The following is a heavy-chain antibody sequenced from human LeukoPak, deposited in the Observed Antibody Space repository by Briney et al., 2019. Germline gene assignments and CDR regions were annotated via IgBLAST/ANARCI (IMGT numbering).Heavy chain of an antibody. V-gene: IGHV4-34*01. D-gene: IGHD6-6*01. CDR2: INHSGST. CDR3: ARGRCIAARSSYYMDV. CDR1: GGSFSGYY. J-gene: IGHJ6*03. Sequence: SETLSLTCAVYGGSFSGYYWSWLRQPPGKGLEWVGEINHSGSTNYNPSLKSRVTISVDTSKNQFSLKLSSLTAADTAVYYYARGRCIAARSSYYMDVWGKGTTVTVSS.